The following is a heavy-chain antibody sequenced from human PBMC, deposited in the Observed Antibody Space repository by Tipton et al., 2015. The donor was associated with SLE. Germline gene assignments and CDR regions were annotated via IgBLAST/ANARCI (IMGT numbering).Heavy chain of an antibody. CDR1: GYSISSAYY. V-gene: IGHV4-38-2*01. J-gene: IGHJ1*01. CDR3: VRGVTGTVGEQ. D-gene: IGHD1-7*01. Sequence: GLVKPSETLSLTCAVSGYSISSAYYWGWIRQPPGKGLEWIGSIYHSGSTYYNPSLKSRVTISVDTSKSQLSLKLTSVTAADTAVYHCVRGVTGTVGEQWGQGTLVTVSS. CDR2: IYHSGST.